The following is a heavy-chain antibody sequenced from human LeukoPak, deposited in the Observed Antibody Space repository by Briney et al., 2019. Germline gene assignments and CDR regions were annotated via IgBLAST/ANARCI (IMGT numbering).Heavy chain of an antibody. V-gene: IGHV3-23*01. CDR2: IGSNGGGT. J-gene: IGHJ4*02. CDR3: AKGAHYYGSGSSLSLRY. CDR1: GFTFSNYG. Sequence: GGSLRLSCVASGFTFSNYGMNWVRQAPGRGLEWVSGIGSNGGGTYYADSLKGRFTISRDNSKNTLYLQMNSLRAEDTAVYYCAKGAHYYGSGSSLSLRYWGQGTLVTVSS. D-gene: IGHD3-10*01.